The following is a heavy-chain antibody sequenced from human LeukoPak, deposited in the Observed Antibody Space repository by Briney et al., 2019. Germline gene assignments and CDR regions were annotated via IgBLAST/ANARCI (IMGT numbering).Heavy chain of an antibody. V-gene: IGHV4-59*01. CDR2: IYYSGST. CDR1: GGSISSYY. D-gene: IGHD3-9*01. Sequence: PSETLSLNCTVSGGSISSYYWSWIRQPPGKGLEWIGYIYYSGSTNYNPSLKSRVTISVDTSKNQFSLKLSSVTAADTAVYYCARGKYFVWLLGWFDPWGQGTLVTVSS. J-gene: IGHJ5*02. CDR3: ARGKYFVWLLGWFDP.